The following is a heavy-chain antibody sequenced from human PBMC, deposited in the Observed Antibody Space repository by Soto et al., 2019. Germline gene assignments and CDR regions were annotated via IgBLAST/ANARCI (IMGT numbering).Heavy chain of an antibody. V-gene: IGHV3-7*05. D-gene: IGHD3-3*01. CDR3: ASFYDFWSGPDAFDI. CDR2: IKQDGSEK. J-gene: IGHJ3*02. CDR1: GFTFSSYW. Sequence: GSLRISCAASGFTFSSYWMSWVRQAPGKGLEWVANIKQDGSEKYYVDSVKGRFTISRDNAKNSLYLQMNSLRAEDTAVYYCASFYDFWSGPDAFDIWGQGTMVTV.